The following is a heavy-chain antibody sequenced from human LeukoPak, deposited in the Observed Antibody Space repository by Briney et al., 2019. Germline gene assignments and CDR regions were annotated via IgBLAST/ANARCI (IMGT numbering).Heavy chain of an antibody. D-gene: IGHD3-3*01. CDR1: GGSISSSSYY. Sequence: SETLSLTCTVSGGSISSSSYYWGWIRQPPGKGLEWIGSIYYSGSTYYNPSLKSRVTISVDTSKNQFSLKLSSVTAADTAVYYCARHPEPYYDFWSGPIRGMFDYWGQGTLVTVSS. CDR2: IYYSGST. V-gene: IGHV4-39*01. CDR3: ARHPEPYYDFWSGPIRGMFDY. J-gene: IGHJ4*02.